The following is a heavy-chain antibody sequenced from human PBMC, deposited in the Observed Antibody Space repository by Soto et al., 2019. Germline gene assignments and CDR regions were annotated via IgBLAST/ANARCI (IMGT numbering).Heavy chain of an antibody. Sequence: EVQLVESGGGLVKPGGSLRLSCAASGFTFSNYGMNWVRQAPEKGLEWVSSISSSSSHIYYADSVKGRFTISRDNAKNSRYLQMNSLRGEDTAVYYCARLGWNEERAFADWGQGTLVTVSS. CDR3: ARLGWNEERAFAD. V-gene: IGHV3-21*01. J-gene: IGHJ4*02. CDR1: GFTFSNYG. CDR2: ISSSSSHI. D-gene: IGHD1-1*01.